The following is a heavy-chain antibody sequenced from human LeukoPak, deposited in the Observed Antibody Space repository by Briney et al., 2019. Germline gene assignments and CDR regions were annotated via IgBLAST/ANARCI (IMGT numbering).Heavy chain of an antibody. V-gene: IGHV3-23*01. J-gene: IGHJ6*02. D-gene: IGHD2-21*01. CDR1: GSTLSSYA. CDR3: AKDLVTYYYYYGMDV. Sequence: GASLRLSCAASGSTLSSYAMSWVRQAPGKGLEWVSAISGSGGSTYYADSVKGRFTISRDNSKNTLYLQMNSLRAEDTAVYYCAKDLVTYYYYYGMDVWGQGTTVTVSS. CDR2: ISGSGGST.